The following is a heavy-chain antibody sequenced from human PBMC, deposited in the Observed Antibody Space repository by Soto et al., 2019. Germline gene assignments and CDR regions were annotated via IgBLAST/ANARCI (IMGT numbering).Heavy chain of an antibody. CDR3: ARDADDYSSTTSCSTTVFDY. J-gene: IGHJ4*02. V-gene: IGHV3-21*01. D-gene: IGHD2-2*02. Sequence: PGGSLRLSCAASGFTFSSYSMNWVRQAPGKGLEWVSSISSSSSYIYYADSVKGRFTISRDNAKNSLYLQMNSLRAEDSAVYYCARDADDYSSTTSCSTTVFDYGALGT. CDR1: GFTFSSYS. CDR2: ISSSSSYI.